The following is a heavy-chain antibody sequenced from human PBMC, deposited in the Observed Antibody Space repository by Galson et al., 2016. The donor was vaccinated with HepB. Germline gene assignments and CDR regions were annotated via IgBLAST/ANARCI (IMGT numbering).Heavy chain of an antibody. V-gene: IGHV3-30*04. J-gene: IGHJ5*02. CDR1: GFSFNDYG. Sequence: RLSCAASGFSFNDYGFHWVRQAPGKGLEWLAMISYGGDIYYTDSVKGRFTISRDNSENTLYLQMNSLRPEDTGVYYCARDWGSSGWYNWFDPWGQGTLVTVSS. CDR2: ISYGGDI. CDR3: ARDWGSSGWYNWFDP. D-gene: IGHD6-19*01.